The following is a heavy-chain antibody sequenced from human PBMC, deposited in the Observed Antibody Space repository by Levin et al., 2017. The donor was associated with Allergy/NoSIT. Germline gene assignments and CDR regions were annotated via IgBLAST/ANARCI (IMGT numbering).Heavy chain of an antibody. CDR1: GFTFSGAW. V-gene: IGHV3-15*05. J-gene: IGHJ4*02. CDR3: TATLGY. Sequence: LSLTCATSGFTFSGAWMTWVRQAPGTGLEWVGRIKTKTDGGTADYAAPVKGRFTISRDDSKNTLFLQMNSLKTEDTAVYYCTATLGYWGQGTLVTVSS. CDR2: IKTKTDGGTA.